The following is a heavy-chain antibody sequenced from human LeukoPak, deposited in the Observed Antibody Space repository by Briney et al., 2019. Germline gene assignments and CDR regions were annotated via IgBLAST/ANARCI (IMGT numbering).Heavy chain of an antibody. CDR3: AKEASPPAHYFDY. Sequence: SETLAPTCTVSGGSISSYYWSWIRQPPGKGLEWIGYIYYSGSTNYNPSLKSRVTISVDTSKNQFSLKLSSVTAADTAVYYCAKEASPPAHYFDYWGQGTLVTVSS. CDR1: GGSISSYY. V-gene: IGHV4-59*01. CDR2: IYYSGST. J-gene: IGHJ4*02.